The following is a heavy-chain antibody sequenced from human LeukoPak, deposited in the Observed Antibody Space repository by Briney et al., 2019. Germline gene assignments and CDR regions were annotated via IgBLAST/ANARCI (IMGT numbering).Heavy chain of an antibody. D-gene: IGHD5-24*01. J-gene: IGHJ4*02. CDR3: AKGLRRWLQLSPFDY. V-gene: IGHV3-23*01. Sequence: GGSLRLSCAASGFTFSSYGMSWVRQAPGKGLEWVSAISGSGGSTYYADSVKGRFTISRDNSKNTLYLQMNSLRAEDTAVYYCAKGLRRWLQLSPFDYWGQGTLVTVSS. CDR1: GFTFSSYG. CDR2: ISGSGGST.